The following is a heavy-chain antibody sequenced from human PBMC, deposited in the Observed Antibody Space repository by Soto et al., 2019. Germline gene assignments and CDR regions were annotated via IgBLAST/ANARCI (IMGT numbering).Heavy chain of an antibody. J-gene: IGHJ4*02. CDR2: ISGSGDST. D-gene: IGHD3-10*01. Sequence: VQLLESGGGLVQPGGSLRLSCAASGFTFNSYAMSWVRQAPGKGLEWVSAISGSGDSTYYADSVRGRFTISRDNSRKTLYLQMKSLRAEDTAEYYCAKGVLLYFGELIPFDYWGQGALVTVSS. CDR1: GFTFNSYA. V-gene: IGHV3-23*01. CDR3: AKGVLLYFGELIPFDY.